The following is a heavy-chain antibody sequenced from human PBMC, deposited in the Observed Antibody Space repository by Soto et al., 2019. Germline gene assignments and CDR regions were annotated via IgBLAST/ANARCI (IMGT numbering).Heavy chain of an antibody. V-gene: IGHV3-23*01. CDR3: ARDGCSGSNCLNWFDP. CDR2: ISGSGGTT. J-gene: IGHJ5*02. Sequence: ASVKVSCAASGFTFSSYAMSWVRQAPGKGLEWVSDISGSGGTTYYADSVKGRFTISRDNAKNSLYLQMNSLRAEDTAVYYCARDGCSGSNCLNWFDPWGQGTLVTVSS. D-gene: IGHD2-15*01. CDR1: GFTFSSYA.